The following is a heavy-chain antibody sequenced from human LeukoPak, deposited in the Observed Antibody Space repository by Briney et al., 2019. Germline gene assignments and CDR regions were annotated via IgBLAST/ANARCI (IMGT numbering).Heavy chain of an antibody. D-gene: IGHD2-15*01. J-gene: IGHJ4*02. CDR2: ISGSGGNT. CDR1: GFTFSNAW. V-gene: IGHV3-23*01. CDR3: ARTPGGYCSGGSCYYFDY. Sequence: GGSLKLSCAASGFTFSNAWMNWVRQAPGKGLEWVSGISGSGGNTYYADSVKGRFTISRDNFKNTLYLQMNSLRAEDTAVYYCARTPGGYCSGGSCYYFDYWGQGTLVTVSS.